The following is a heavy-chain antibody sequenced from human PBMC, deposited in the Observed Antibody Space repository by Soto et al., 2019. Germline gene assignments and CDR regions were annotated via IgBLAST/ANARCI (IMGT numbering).Heavy chain of an antibody. CDR1: GGSLSGYY. J-gene: IGHJ4*02. D-gene: IGHD5-12*01. CDR2: IKDGGRT. V-gene: IGHV4-34*01. Sequence: QVQLQQWGAGLLKPSETLSLNCAVNGGSLSGYYWSWIRQPPGKGLEWIGEIKDGGRTNYSPSLKGRATISSDTSNNQFPLRLYSVTAADTGVYYCARGQEGVVATHWDQGTLVTVSS. CDR3: ARGQEGVVATH.